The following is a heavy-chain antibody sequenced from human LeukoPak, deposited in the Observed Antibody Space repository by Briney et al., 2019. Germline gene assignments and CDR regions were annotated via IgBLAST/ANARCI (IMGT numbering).Heavy chain of an antibody. CDR1: GYTFTSYY. V-gene: IGHV1-46*01. Sequence: ASVKVSCKASGYTFTSYYMHWVRQAPGQGLEWMGLINPTGGSTGYAQKFQGRVTMTRDMSTSTVYMELSSLGSEDTAVYYCARAYHYTSPGYYYPSDYWGQGTLVTVSS. CDR2: INPTGGST. J-gene: IGHJ4*02. CDR3: ARAYHYTSPGYYYPSDY. D-gene: IGHD3-22*01.